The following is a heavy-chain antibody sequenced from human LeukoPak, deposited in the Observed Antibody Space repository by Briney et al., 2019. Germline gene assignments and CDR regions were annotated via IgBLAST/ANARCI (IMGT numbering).Heavy chain of an antibody. V-gene: IGHV4-39*02. CDR2: IYYSGST. J-gene: IGHJ3*02. CDR1: GGSISSSSYY. D-gene: IGHD2-2*01. Sequence: PSETLSLTCTVSGGSISSSSYYWGWIRQPPGKGLEWIGSIYYSGSTYYNPSLKSRVTISVDTSKNQFSLKLSSVTAADTAVYYCARERRRWGCSSTSCYLEPHDAFDIWGQGTMVTVSS. CDR3: ARERRRWGCSSTSCYLEPHDAFDI.